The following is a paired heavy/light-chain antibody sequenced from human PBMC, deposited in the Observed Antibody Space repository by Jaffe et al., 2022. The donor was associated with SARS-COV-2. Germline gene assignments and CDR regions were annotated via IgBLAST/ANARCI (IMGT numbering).Heavy chain of an antibody. V-gene: IGHV3-30*18. CDR1: GFTFSSYG. D-gene: IGHD6-6*01. CDR2: ISYDGSNK. Sequence: QVQLVESGGGVVQPGRSLRLSCAASGFTFSSYGMHWVRQAPGKGLEWVAVISYDGSNKYYADSVKGRFTISRDNSKNTLYLQMNSLRAEDTAVYYCAKDGFDLIAARRGEYYYYGMDVWGQGTTVTVSS. J-gene: IGHJ6*02. CDR3: AKDGFDLIAARRGEYYYYGMDV.
Light chain of an antibody. CDR2: EGS. V-gene: IGLV2-23*01. Sequence: QSALTQPASVSGSPGQSITISCTGTSSDVGSYNLVSWYQQHPGKAPKLMIYEGSKRPSGVSNRFSGSKSGNTASLTISGLQAEDEADYYCCSYAGSSYVFGTGTKVTVL. J-gene: IGLJ1*01. CDR1: SSDVGSYNL. CDR3: CSYAGSSYV.